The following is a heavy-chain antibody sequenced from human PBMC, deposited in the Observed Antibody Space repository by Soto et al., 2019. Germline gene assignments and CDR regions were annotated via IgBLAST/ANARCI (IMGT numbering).Heavy chain of an antibody. CDR1: GFSFSSYG. J-gene: IGHJ6*02. Sequence: QGRLVESGGGVVQPGRSLRLSCVASGFSFSSYGMHWVRQAPGKGLEWVAVISYDGNYKSYADSVKGRITISRDNSKKTLYLQMNSLRPEDTAVFYCAKDPVEMAPRTGYYGMDVWGQGTTVTVSS. CDR2: ISYDGNYK. V-gene: IGHV3-30*18. CDR3: AKDPVEMAPRTGYYGMDV. D-gene: IGHD5-12*01.